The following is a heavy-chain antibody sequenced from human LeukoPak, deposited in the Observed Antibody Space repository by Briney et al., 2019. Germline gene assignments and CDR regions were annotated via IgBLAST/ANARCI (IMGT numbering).Heavy chain of an antibody. CDR1: GGSFSGYY. CDR2: INHSGST. Sequence: SETLSLTCAVYGGSFSGYYWSWIRQPPGKGLEWIGEINHSGSTNYNPSLKSRATISVDTSKNQFSLKLSSVTAADTAVYYCARGPQLSGWFDPWGQGTLVTVSS. CDR3: ARGPQLSGWFDP. V-gene: IGHV4-34*01. D-gene: IGHD2-2*01. J-gene: IGHJ5*02.